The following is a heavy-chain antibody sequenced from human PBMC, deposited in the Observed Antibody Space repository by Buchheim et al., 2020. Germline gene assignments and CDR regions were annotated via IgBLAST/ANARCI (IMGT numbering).Heavy chain of an antibody. CDR3: AQKGGSYYDYGMDV. J-gene: IGHJ6*02. Sequence: EVQLVESGGGLVQPGGSLRLSCAASGFTFSSYSMNWVRQAPGKGLEWVSYISSSSSTIYYADSVKGRFTISRDNAKNSLYLQMNSLRADDTAVYYCAQKGGSYYDYGMDVGGQGTT. CDR1: GFTFSSYS. V-gene: IGHV3-48*01. D-gene: IGHD1-26*01. CDR2: ISSSSSTI.